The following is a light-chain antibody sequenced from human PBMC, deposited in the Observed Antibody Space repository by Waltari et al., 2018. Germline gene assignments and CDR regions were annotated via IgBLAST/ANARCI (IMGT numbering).Light chain of an antibody. CDR3: LQDIQLPYS. V-gene: IGKV2-28*01. CDR2: LGS. J-gene: IGKJ2*03. CDR1: QSLLHSNGYTY. Sequence: DIVMTQTPLSLPVTPGEPASISCRSSQSLLHSNGYTYLFWYLQKPGQSPQLLIYLGSHRASGVPDRFSGSGAGTDFTLKISRVEAEDVGVYYCLQDIQLPYSFGQGTKVEIK.